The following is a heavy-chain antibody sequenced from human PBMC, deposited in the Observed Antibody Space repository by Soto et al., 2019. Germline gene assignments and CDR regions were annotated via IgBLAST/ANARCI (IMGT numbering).Heavy chain of an antibody. Sequence: GESLKISCKGSGYSFTSYWIGWVRQMPGKGLEWMGIIYPGDSDTRYSPSFQGQVTISADKSISTAYLQWSSLKASDTAMYYCARQSITMVRVPPGPDFNWFDPWGQGTLVTVSS. J-gene: IGHJ5*02. CDR2: IYPGDSDT. D-gene: IGHD3-10*01. CDR1: GYSFTSYW. CDR3: ARQSITMVRVPPGPDFNWFDP. V-gene: IGHV5-51*01.